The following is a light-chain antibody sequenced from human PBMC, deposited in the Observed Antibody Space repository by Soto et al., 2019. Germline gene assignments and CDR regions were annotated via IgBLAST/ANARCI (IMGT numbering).Light chain of an antibody. J-gene: IGKJ2*02. CDR2: WAS. CDR1: QSVLYSSNNKNY. Sequence: DIVMTQSPDSLAVSLGERATINCKSSQSVLYSSNNKNYLAWYQQKPGQPPKLLIYWASTRDSGVPDRFSGSGSGTDFTLTISSLQAEDVAVYYCQQYYSTLCTFGQGTKLEIK. V-gene: IGKV4-1*01. CDR3: QQYYSTLCT.